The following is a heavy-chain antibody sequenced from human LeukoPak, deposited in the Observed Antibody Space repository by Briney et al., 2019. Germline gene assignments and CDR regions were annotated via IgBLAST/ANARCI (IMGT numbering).Heavy chain of an antibody. CDR3: ARDKQYTSSCDY. CDR2: IKQDGSEK. CDR1: GFIYRDFG. J-gene: IGHJ4*02. V-gene: IGHV3-7*01. D-gene: IGHD6-13*01. Sequence: SGGSLRLSCGASGFIYRDFGMNWVRQAPGKGLEWVANIKQDGSEKYYVDSVKGRFTISRDNAKNSLYLQMNSLRAEDTAVYYCARDKQYTSSCDYWGQGTLVTVSS.